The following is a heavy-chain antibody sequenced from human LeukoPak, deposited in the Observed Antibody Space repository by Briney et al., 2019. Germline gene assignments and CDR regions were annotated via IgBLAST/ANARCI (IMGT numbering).Heavy chain of an antibody. CDR2: IYSGGFT. Sequence: GGSLRLSCAASGFTVSSNYMGWVRQAPGKGLEWVSVIYSGGFTSYADSVKGRFTIPRDSSKNTLHLQMNSLRAEDTAVYYCYGIRLGDGFDIWGQRTMVIVSS. J-gene: IGHJ3*02. V-gene: IGHV3-53*01. CDR1: GFTVSSNY. CDR3: YGIRLGDGFDI. D-gene: IGHD3-16*01.